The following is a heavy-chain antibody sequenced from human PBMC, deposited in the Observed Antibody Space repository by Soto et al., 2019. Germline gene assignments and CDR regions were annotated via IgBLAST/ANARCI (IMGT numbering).Heavy chain of an antibody. CDR3: ASYDIGYCSSTSCPLDY. V-gene: IGHV1-3*01. CDR1: GYTFTSYA. D-gene: IGHD2-2*01. CDR2: INAGNGNT. Sequence: ASVKVSCKASGYTFTSYAMHWVRQAPGQRLEWMGWINAGNGNTKYSQKFQGRVTITRDTSASTAYMELSSLRSEDTAVYYCASYDIGYCSSTSCPLDYWGQGTLVTVYS. J-gene: IGHJ4*02.